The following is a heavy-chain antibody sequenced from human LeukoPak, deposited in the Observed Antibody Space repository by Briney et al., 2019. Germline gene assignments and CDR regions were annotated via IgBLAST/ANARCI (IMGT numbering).Heavy chain of an antibody. Sequence: GASVKVSCKASGYTFTSYGISWVRQAPGQGLEWMGWISAYNGNTNYAQKLQGRVTMTTDTSTSTAYMELRSLRSDDTAVYYCARGHYDILTGYYTPGYWGQGTLVTVSS. CDR2: ISAYNGNT. CDR1: GYTFTSYG. D-gene: IGHD3-9*01. V-gene: IGHV1-18*01. J-gene: IGHJ4*02. CDR3: ARGHYDILTGYYTPGY.